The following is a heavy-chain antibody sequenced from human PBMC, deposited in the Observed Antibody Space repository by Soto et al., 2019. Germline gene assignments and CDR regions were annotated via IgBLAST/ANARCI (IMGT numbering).Heavy chain of an antibody. Sequence: QAQLVQSGAEVRKPGASVKVSCKASGYTFTTYDINWVRQAPGQGLEWLGWMDPNSGSTGYAQNFQGRITRTRNIPRNPAHMELSSLQSEDTAFYYCARERKFDFWRKGLDVWGQGTTVTVSS. J-gene: IGHJ6*02. CDR2: MDPNSGST. D-gene: IGHD3-3*01. CDR1: GYTFTTYD. CDR3: ARERKFDFWRKGLDV. V-gene: IGHV1-8*01.